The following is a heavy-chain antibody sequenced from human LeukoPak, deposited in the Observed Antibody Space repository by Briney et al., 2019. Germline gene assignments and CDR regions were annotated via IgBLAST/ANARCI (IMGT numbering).Heavy chain of an antibody. CDR2: ITYDGSA. CDR3: ARQFATASADTRGYFDF. D-gene: IGHD2-2*01. V-gene: IGHV4-39*01. Sequence: PSETLSLACSLSGPSISSSNDYWGWIRQAPGKGLQWIGSITYDGSAHYNPSLMSRATILVDTSKNQFSLKLSSVTAADAAMYYCARQFATASADTRGYFDFWGQGTVVTVSS. CDR1: GPSISSSNDY. J-gene: IGHJ4*02.